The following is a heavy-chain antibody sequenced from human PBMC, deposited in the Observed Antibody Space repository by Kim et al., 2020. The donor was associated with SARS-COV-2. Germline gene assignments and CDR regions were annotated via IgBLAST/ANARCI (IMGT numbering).Heavy chain of an antibody. V-gene: IGHV2-70*11. CDR2: IDWDDNK. CDR3: ARGVITSSPDYGMDV. Sequence: SGPTLVNPTQTLTLTCTFSGFSLSISGMCVSWIRQPPGKALEWLARIDWDDNKYYSTSLKTRLTISKDTSKNQVVLTMTNMDPVDTATYYCARGVITSSPDYGMDVWAKGPRSPSP. CDR1: GFSLSISGMC. J-gene: IGHJ6*02. D-gene: IGHD3-10*01.